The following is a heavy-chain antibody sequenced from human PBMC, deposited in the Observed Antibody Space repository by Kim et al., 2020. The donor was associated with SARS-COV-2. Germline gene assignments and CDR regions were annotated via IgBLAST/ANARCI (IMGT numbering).Heavy chain of an antibody. V-gene: IGHV1-46*01. J-gene: IGHJ6*02. CDR3: ARAYSSGYYLEPYYYYYRMDV. CDR2: INPSGGST. D-gene: IGHD3-22*01. Sequence: ASVKVSCKASGYTFTSYYMHWVRQAPGQGLEWMGIINPSGGSTSYAQKFQGRVTMTRDTSTSTVYMELSSLRSEDTAVYYCARAYSSGYYLEPYYYYYRMDVWGQGTTVTVS. CDR1: GYTFTSYY.